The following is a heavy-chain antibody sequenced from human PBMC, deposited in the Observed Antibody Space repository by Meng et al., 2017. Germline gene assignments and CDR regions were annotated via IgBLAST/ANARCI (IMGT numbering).Heavy chain of an antibody. D-gene: IGHD6-19*01. CDR3: EHRRVIGDGQWLVPYYFDY. CDR1: GYSLSPSGVG. Sequence: SGPMLVTSTQTLMPICTFSGYSLSPSGVGGGWIRQPPGKALEWLVLIYWDDDKRYSPSLKSRLTITKDTSKNQVVLTMTNMDPVHTATYYCEHRRVIGDGQWLVPYYFDYWGQGTLVTVSS. J-gene: IGHJ4*02. CDR2: IYWDDDK. V-gene: IGHV2-5*02.